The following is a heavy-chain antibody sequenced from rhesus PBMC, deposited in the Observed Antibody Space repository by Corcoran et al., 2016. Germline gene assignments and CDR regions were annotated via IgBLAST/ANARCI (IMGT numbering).Heavy chain of an antibody. D-gene: IGHD4-29*01. CDR1: GYSISSGYD. CDR2: ISYSGST. V-gene: IGHV4-122*02. Sequence: QLQLQESGPGLVKPSETLSLTCAVSGYSISSGYDWNWIRQPPGKGLEWFGYISYSGSTRYNPSLKSRVSISRDTSKNQFSLKLSSVTAADTAVYYCARDPYGSSYYLDYWGQGVLVTVSS. J-gene: IGHJ4*01. CDR3: ARDPYGSSYYLDY.